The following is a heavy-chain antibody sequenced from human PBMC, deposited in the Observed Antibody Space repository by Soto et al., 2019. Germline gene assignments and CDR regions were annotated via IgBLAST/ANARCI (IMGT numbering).Heavy chain of an antibody. CDR1: GGSISSGDYY. J-gene: IGHJ4*02. Sequence: PSETLSLTCTVSGGSISSGDYYWSWIRQPPGKGLEWIGYIYYSGSTYYNPSLKSRVTISVDTSKNQFSLKLSSVTAADTAVYYCARASVTVQRSFDYWGQGTLVTVSS. CDR3: ARASVTVQRSFDY. D-gene: IGHD4-17*01. V-gene: IGHV4-30-4*02. CDR2: IYYSGST.